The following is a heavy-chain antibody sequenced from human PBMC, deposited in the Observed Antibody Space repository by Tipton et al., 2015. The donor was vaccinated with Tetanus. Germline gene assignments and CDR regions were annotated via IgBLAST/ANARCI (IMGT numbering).Heavy chain of an antibody. CDR1: GYTFTSYG. CDR3: ARDVRAEMGFDY. J-gene: IGHJ4*02. D-gene: IGHD1-26*01. V-gene: IGHV1-18*01. CDR2: VSAYNDRT. Sequence: QLVQSGDEVKRPGASVKVSCKASGYTFTSYGINWVRQAPGQGLEWMGWVSAYNDRTNYAQKVRDRVTMTTDTSTSAAYMELRSLRSDDTALYYCARDVRAEMGFDYWGRGTRVTVSS.